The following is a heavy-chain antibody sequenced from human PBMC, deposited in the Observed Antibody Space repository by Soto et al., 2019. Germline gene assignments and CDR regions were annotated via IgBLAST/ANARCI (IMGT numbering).Heavy chain of an antibody. CDR2: IYPDDSDT. Sequence: GESLKISCRGSGFTFTTYWIGWVRQMPGKGLEWMGVIYPDDSDTKYNPSFQGRVTISADKSNSTAYLQWSSLEASDTAIYYCASAFRSNYYAYWGRGTLVTVSS. D-gene: IGHD3-3*01. V-gene: IGHV5-51*01. CDR1: GFTFTTYW. J-gene: IGHJ4*02. CDR3: ASAFRSNYYAY.